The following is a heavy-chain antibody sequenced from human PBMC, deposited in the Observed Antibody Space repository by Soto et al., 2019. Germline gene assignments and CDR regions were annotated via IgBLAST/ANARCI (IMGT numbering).Heavy chain of an antibody. CDR1: GFTFSSYA. J-gene: IGHJ4*02. CDR3: AKRPVVTADGFDY. Sequence: EVQLLESGGGLVQPGGSLRLSCAASGFTFSSYAMSWVRQAPGKGLEGVSSLSGSGSTYYADSVKGRFTISRDNSKNTLYLQMNSLTAEDTAVYYCAKRPVVTADGFDYWGQGTLVTVSS. D-gene: IGHD2-21*02. V-gene: IGHV3-23*01. CDR2: LSGSGST.